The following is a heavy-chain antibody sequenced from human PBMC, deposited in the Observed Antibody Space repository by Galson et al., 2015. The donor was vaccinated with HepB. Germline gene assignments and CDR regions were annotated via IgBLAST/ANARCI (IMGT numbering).Heavy chain of an antibody. Sequence: SLRLSCAASGFTFSSYSMNWVRQAPGKGLERVSYITSSSSTIYYADSVKGRFTISRDNAKNSLYLQMNSLRVEDTAVYYCARLPRSNPGGVWGKGTTVAVSS. D-gene: IGHD4-11*01. J-gene: IGHJ6*04. V-gene: IGHV3-48*01. CDR3: ARLPRSNPGGV. CDR1: GFTFSSYS. CDR2: ITSSSSTI.